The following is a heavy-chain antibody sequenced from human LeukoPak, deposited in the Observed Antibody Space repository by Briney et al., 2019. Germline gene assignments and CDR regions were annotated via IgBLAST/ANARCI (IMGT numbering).Heavy chain of an antibody. CDR2: LYYTGST. V-gene: IGHV4-39*07. J-gene: IGHJ3*02. CDR3: ATVTDVYSGSPDAFDI. D-gene: IGHD1-26*01. Sequence: SETLSLTCIVSGGSVRSSSYYWGWIRQPPGKGLEWIGSLYYTGSTYNNPTLKSRVTMSVDTSKNQFSLNLISDTAADTAVYYCATVTDVYSGSPDAFDIWGQGTMVTVSS. CDR1: GGSVRSSSYY.